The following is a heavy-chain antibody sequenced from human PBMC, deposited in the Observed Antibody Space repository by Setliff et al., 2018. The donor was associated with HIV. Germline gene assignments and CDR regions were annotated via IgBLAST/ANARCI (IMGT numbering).Heavy chain of an antibody. J-gene: IGHJ6*03. CDR2: ISGGGKSI. V-gene: IGHV3-21*01. CDR1: GLTFSSYT. D-gene: IGHD2-2*01. CDR3: VKDEEYIGVVSATMNMPGYYHYYYMDV. Sequence: PGGSLRLSCAASGLTFSSYTMHWVRQAPGKGLEWVASISGGGKSIYYADSVKGRFTISRDNADRSLYLQMNSLRAEDTAVYYCVKDEEYIGVVSATMNMPGYYHYYYMDVWGKGSTVTVSS.